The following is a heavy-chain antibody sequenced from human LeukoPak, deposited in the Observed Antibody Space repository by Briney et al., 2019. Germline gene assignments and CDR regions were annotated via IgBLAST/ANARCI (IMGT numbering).Heavy chain of an antibody. D-gene: IGHD6-13*01. V-gene: IGHV1-69*02. CDR1: GGTFSSYT. J-gene: IGHJ3*02. CDR3: ATDARSSSWYTDAFDI. CDR2: IIPILGIA. Sequence: SVKVSCKASGGTFSSYTISGVRQAAGQGLEWMGRIIPILGIANYAQKFQGRVTITPDKSTSTAYMELSSLRSEDTTVYYCATDARSSSWYTDAFDIWGQGTMVTVSS.